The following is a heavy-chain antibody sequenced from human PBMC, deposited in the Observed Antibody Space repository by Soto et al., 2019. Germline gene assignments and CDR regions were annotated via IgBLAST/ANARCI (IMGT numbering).Heavy chain of an antibody. CDR2: IYSNDDK. V-gene: IGHV2-5*01. J-gene: IGHJ4*02. Sequence: QITLKESGPTLVKPTQTLTLTCTFSGFSLNTGGVGVGWIRQPPGKALEWLALIYSNDDKRYSPSLKSRLTITKDTSRNQVVLTMTNMDPVDTATYYRAFVVVVAATEYYFDHWGQGTLLTVSS. CDR3: AFVVVVAATEYYFDH. D-gene: IGHD2-15*01. CDR1: GFSLNTGGVG.